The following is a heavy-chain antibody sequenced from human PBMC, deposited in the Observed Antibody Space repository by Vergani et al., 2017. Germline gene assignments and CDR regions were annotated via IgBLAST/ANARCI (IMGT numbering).Heavy chain of an antibody. Sequence: EVQLLESGGSLKQPGGSVRLSCAASGFTFSTYDMHWVRQAPGKGLEWVSPLTGGGGSTYYADSFKGRFIIARDNSGDTLYLQMNSLRHEDTATDYCVKDAGSYENFFDSWGQGTRVTVSS. CDR3: VKDAGSYENFFDS. D-gene: IGHD1-26*01. CDR2: LTGGGGST. CDR1: GFTFSTYD. J-gene: IGHJ4*02. V-gene: IGHV3-23*01.